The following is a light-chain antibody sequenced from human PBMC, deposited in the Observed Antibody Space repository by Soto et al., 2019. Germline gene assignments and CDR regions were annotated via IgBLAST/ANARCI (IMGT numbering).Light chain of an antibody. Sequence: EILITQSPATLSVSPGERATFSCRASQSVSSNLAWYQQKPGQAPRLIIYGASIRANGIPARFSGSGSGTEFTLTISTLQSEDFAIYYCQHYNNWHPWTFGQGTKVDIK. CDR2: GAS. CDR1: QSVSSN. J-gene: IGKJ1*01. CDR3: QHYNNWHPWT. V-gene: IGKV3-15*01.